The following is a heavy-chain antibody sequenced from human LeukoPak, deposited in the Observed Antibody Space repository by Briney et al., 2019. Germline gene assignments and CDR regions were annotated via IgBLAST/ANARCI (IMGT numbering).Heavy chain of an antibody. V-gene: IGHV1-24*01. D-gene: IGHD1-26*01. Sequence: ASVKVSCKVSGYTLTELSMHWVRQAPGKGLEWMGGFDPEDGETIYAQKFQGRVTMTEDTSTDTAYMELSSLRSEDTAVYYCATTPLAIVGAPFDYWGQGTLVTVSS. CDR1: GYTLTELS. J-gene: IGHJ4*02. CDR2: FDPEDGET. CDR3: ATTPLAIVGAPFDY.